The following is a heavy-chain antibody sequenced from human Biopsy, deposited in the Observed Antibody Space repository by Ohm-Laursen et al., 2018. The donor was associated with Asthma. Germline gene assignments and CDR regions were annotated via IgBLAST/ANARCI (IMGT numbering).Heavy chain of an antibody. D-gene: IGHD4-17*01. Sequence: ASVKVSCKISGYSPTDLSMHWVRQAPGQGLEWMGGHDHEEGGTVNARRFQGRVTMTEDTSTDTAYMELSSLSSDDTAVYYCASDFPKDYVRYNFQFWGQGTLVTVSS. J-gene: IGHJ4*02. V-gene: IGHV1-24*01. CDR2: HDHEEGGT. CDR3: ASDFPKDYVRYNFQF. CDR1: GYSPTDLS.